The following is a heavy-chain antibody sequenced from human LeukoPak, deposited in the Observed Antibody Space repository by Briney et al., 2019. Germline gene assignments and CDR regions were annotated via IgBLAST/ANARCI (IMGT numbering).Heavy chain of an antibody. D-gene: IGHD3-9*01. CDR3: ARANDNYYYYMDV. Sequence: RTGGSLRLSCAASGFTFSSYAMHWVRQAPGKGLEWVANIKQDGSEKYYVDSVKGRFTISRDNAKNSLYLQMNGLRAEDTAVYYCARANDNYYYYMDVWGKGTTVTIS. CDR1: GFTFSSYA. V-gene: IGHV3-7*01. CDR2: IKQDGSEK. J-gene: IGHJ6*03.